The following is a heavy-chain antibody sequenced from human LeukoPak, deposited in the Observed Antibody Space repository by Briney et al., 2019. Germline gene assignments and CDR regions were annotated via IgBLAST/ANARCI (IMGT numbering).Heavy chain of an antibody. CDR1: GYSFTSYW. Sequence: GESLKISCKGSGYSFTSYWIGWVRQMPGKGLEWMGIIYPGDSDTRYSPSFQGQVTISADKSISTAHLQWSSLKASDTAMYYCARQSLRFGEYTYDYRGQGTLVTVSS. V-gene: IGHV5-51*01. J-gene: IGHJ4*02. D-gene: IGHD3-10*01. CDR3: ARQSLRFGEYTYDY. CDR2: IYPGDSDT.